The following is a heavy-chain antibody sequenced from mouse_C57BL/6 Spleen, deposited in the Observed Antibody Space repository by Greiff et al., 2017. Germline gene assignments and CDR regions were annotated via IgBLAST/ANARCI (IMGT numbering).Heavy chain of an antibody. V-gene: IGHV1-53*01. Sequence: QVQLQQPGTELVKPGASVKLSCKASGYTFTSYWMHWVKQRPGQGLEWIGEIYPRSGNTYYNEKFKGKATLTADKSSSTAYMELRSLTSEDSAVYFCAREKYDYDGAYWGQGTLVTVSA. D-gene: IGHD2-4*01. J-gene: IGHJ3*01. CDR2: IYPRSGNT. CDR3: AREKYDYDGAY. CDR1: GYTFTSYW.